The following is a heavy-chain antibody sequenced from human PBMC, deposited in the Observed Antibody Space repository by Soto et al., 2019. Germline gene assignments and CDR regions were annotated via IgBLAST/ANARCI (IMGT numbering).Heavy chain of an antibody. Sequence: SSETLSLTCGVYGGSFSAYYWSWIRQPPGQGLEWLGEINHSGGTNYNPSLKSRVTMSVDTSKNHFSLNLSSVTAADTAVYYCARGHYDLWSGYRPRGHFDYWGQGALVTVSS. J-gene: IGHJ4*02. D-gene: IGHD3-3*01. V-gene: IGHV4-34*01. CDR2: INHSGGT. CDR1: GGSFSAYY. CDR3: ARGHYDLWSGYRPRGHFDY.